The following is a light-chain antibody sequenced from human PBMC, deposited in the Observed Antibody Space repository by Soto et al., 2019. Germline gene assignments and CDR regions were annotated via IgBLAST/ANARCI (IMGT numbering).Light chain of an antibody. J-gene: IGKJ1*01. V-gene: IGKV1-27*01. CDR2: TAS. CDR1: QDIGNY. CDR3: QKYDSAPQT. Sequence: GDRVRITCRASQDIGNYLAWFQQKPGRVPKLLIHTASSLQSGVPSRFSGSGSGSDFTLTISSLQPEDVATYFCQKYDSAPQTFGQGTKVEIK.